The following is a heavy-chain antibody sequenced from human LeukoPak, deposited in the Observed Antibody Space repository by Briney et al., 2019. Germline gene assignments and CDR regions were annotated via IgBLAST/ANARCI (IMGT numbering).Heavy chain of an antibody. CDR3: ARAKDLKNMITFGGVIVH. CDR1: GFTFSDYY. CDR2: ISSSGSTI. Sequence: SGGSLRLSCAASGFTFSDYYMRWIRQAPGKGLEWVSYISSSGSTIYYADSVKGRFTISRDNAKNSLYLQMNSLRAEDTAVYYCARAKDLKNMITFGGVIVHWGQGTLVTVSS. D-gene: IGHD3-16*02. J-gene: IGHJ4*02. V-gene: IGHV3-11*01.